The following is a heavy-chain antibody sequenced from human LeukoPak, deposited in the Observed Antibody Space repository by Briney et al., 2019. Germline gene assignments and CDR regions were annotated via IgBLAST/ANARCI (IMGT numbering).Heavy chain of an antibody. Sequence: PSETLSLTCTVSGGSISSGGYYWSWIRQHPGKGLEWIGYIYYSGSTYYNPSLKSRVTISVDTSKNQFSLKLSSVTAADTAVYYCARRGGAAAGTHDAFDIWGQGTMVTVSS. CDR2: IYYSGST. CDR1: GGSISSGGYY. V-gene: IGHV4-31*03. J-gene: IGHJ3*02. D-gene: IGHD6-13*01. CDR3: ARRGGAAAGTHDAFDI.